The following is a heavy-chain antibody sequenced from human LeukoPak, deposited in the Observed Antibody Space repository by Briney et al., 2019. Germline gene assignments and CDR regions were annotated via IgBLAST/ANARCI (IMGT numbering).Heavy chain of an antibody. J-gene: IGHJ3*02. V-gene: IGHV1-2*02. CDR1: GYTFTGYY. D-gene: IGHD5-12*01. CDR2: INPNSGGT. Sequence: ASVKVSCKASGYTFTGYYMHWVRQAPGQGLEWMGWINPNSGGTNYAQKFQGRVTMTRDTSISTAYMELSRLRSDDTAVYYCARDSSGYFIKAFDIWGQGTVVTVSS. CDR3: ARDSSGYFIKAFDI.